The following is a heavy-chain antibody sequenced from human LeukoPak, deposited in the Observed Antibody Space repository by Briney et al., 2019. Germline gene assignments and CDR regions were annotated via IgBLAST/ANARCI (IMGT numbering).Heavy chain of an antibody. V-gene: IGHV1-2*02. CDR1: GYTFTAYY. J-gene: IGHJ4*02. CDR2: INPNGGGT. CDR3: ATAVLGGSVVVITTPYFDY. D-gene: IGHD3-22*01. Sequence: GASVKVSCKASGYTFTAYYLHWVRQAPGQGLEWMGWINPNGGGTVYAPKFQGRVSMTRDTSISTAYLELSRLTSDDTAVYYCATAVLGGSVVVITTPYFDYWGQGTLVTVSS.